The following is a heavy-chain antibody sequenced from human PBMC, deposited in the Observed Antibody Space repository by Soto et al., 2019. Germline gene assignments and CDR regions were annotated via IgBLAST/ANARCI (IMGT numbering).Heavy chain of an antibody. CDR2: VWYDGTNN. D-gene: IGHD1-1*01. V-gene: IGHV3-33*01. J-gene: IGHJ5*02. CDR1: GFTFSNYA. Sequence: QVQMMESGGGVVQPGRSLRLSCAASGFTFSNYAIHWVRQAPGKGLEWVAVVWYDGTNNYYADSVKGRFTISRDNAKNTVYLQMNSLRAEDTAVYYCARGWNDGWLDPWGQRTLVTVSS. CDR3: ARGWNDGWLDP.